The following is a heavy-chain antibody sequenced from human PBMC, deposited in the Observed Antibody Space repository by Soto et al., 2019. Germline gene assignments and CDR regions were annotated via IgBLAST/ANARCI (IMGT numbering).Heavy chain of an antibody. V-gene: IGHV1-2*02. D-gene: IGHD2-21*02. Sequence: QVQLMQSGTEVKKPGASVKVSCKTSGYSFTDYYKHWVRQAPGQGLEWMGWINPNSGGTNYPRKFQGRVTMTRDTSLNTVYMDVTRLRSDDTAVYYCARDSPSLAYCGGDCYSIDYWGPGTLVTVSS. CDR3: ARDSPSLAYCGGDCYSIDY. J-gene: IGHJ4*02. CDR1: GYSFTDYY. CDR2: INPNSGGT.